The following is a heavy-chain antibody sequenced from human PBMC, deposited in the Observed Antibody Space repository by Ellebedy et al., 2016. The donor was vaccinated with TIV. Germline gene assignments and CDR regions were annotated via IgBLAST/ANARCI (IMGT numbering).Heavy chain of an antibody. CDR3: ARDLGFSPPGISSSSLNTTMVRPPIDY. Sequence: AASVKVSCKASGGTFSTHAFNWVRQAPGQGLEWLGRIIPIRGVENYAHKFQGRFTISAESSTSTAYMELKSLRSEDTAVYYCARDLGFSPPGISSSSLNTTMVRPPIDYWGQGTLVIVSS. V-gene: IGHV1-69*04. D-gene: IGHD3-10*01. CDR1: GGTFSTHA. CDR2: IIPIRGVE. J-gene: IGHJ4*02.